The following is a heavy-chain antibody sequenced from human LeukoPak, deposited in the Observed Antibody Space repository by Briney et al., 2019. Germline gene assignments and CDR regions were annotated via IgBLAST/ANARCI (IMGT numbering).Heavy chain of an antibody. V-gene: IGHV3-21*01. J-gene: IGHJ6*03. Sequence: GESLRLSCAASGFTFSSYSVNWVRQAPGKGLEWVSPISSGSSFMYYADSGKGRFTISRDNAKNSVFLQMNSLRAEDTAVYYCTRDPDMDVWGKGTTVTVSS. CDR3: TRDPDMDV. CDR1: GFTFSSYS. CDR2: ISSGSSFM.